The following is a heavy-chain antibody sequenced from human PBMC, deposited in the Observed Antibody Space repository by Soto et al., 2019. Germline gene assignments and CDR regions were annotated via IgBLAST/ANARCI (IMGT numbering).Heavy chain of an antibody. D-gene: IGHD1-26*01. J-gene: IGHJ4*02. CDR3: ASLSVGATTGSKYYFDY. CDR2: INPSGGST. CDR1: GYTFTSYY. V-gene: IGHV1-46*01. Sequence: ASVKVSCTASGYTFTSYYMHWVRQAPGQGLEWMGIINPSGGSTSYAQKFQGRVTMTRDTSTSTVYMELSSLRSEDTAVYYCASLSVGATTGSKYYFDYWGQGTLVTVSS.